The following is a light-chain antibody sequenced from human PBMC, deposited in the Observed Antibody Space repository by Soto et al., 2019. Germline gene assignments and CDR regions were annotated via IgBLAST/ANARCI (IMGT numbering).Light chain of an antibody. CDR3: SAWDDSLNGWL. V-gene: IGLV2-8*01. J-gene: IGLJ3*02. Sequence: QSALTQPPSASGSPGQSVTISCTGTSSDVGGYHYVSWYQQHPGKAPKLMIHEVTKRPSGVPDRFSGSKSGNTVSLAISGLQSEDEADYYCSAWDDSLNGWLFGGGTQLTVL. CDR1: SSDVGGYHY. CDR2: EVT.